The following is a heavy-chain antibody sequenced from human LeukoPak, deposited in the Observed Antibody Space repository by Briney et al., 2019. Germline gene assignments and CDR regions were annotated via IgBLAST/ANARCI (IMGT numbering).Heavy chain of an antibody. CDR1: GGSISSYY. CDR2: IYYSGST. D-gene: IGHD3-3*01. V-gene: IGHV4-59*01. J-gene: IGHJ4*02. CDR3: ARGFKGIWSGYYIFDY. Sequence: PSETLSLTCTVSGGSISSYYWSWIRQPPGKGLEWIGYIYYSGSTNYNPSLKSRVTISVDTSKNQFSLKLGSVTAADTAVYYCARGFKGIWSGYYIFDYWGQGTLVTVSS.